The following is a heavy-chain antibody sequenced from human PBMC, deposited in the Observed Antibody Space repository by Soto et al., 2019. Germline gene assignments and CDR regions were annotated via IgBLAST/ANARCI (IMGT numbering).Heavy chain of an antibody. D-gene: IGHD3-22*01. CDR2: ISGSTYNP. Sequence: EVQLLESGGGLVQPGGSLTLSCEASGFTFSTYAMTWVRQAPGKGLEWVSSISGSTYNPFYADSVKGRFTISRDNSKNTVYLHMKSLRSEDTALYYCAKDTGRHYDSCWCHSYGLDFWGQGTTVTVYS. CDR1: GFTFSTYA. V-gene: IGHV3-23*01. CDR3: AKDTGRHYDSCWCHSYGLDF. J-gene: IGHJ6*02.